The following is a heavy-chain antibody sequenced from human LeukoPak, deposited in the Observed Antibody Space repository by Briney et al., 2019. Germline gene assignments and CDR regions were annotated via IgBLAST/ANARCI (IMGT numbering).Heavy chain of an antibody. CDR2: INPSGGST. J-gene: IGHJ4*02. Sequence: ASVKVSCKASGYTFTSYYIHWVRQAPGQGLEWMGIINPSGGSTSYAQKFQGRVTMTRDMSTSTVYMELSGLRSEDTAVYYCALTYDSSGYQMDWGQGTLVTVSS. V-gene: IGHV1-46*01. CDR1: GYTFTSYY. D-gene: IGHD3-22*01. CDR3: ALTYDSSGYQMD.